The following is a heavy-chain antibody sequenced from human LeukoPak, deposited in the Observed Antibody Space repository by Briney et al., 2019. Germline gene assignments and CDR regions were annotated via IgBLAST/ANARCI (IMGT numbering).Heavy chain of an antibody. D-gene: IGHD3/OR15-3a*01. Sequence: GESLKISCKGSGYGFTTYWIGGVRQMPGKGLEWMGIIYPGDSDTRYSPSFQGQVTISADKSISTAYLQWGSLKASDTAMYYCARLADWCFDYWGQGTLVTVSS. CDR1: GYGFTTYW. J-gene: IGHJ4*02. V-gene: IGHV5-51*01. CDR3: ARLADWCFDY. CDR2: IYPGDSDT.